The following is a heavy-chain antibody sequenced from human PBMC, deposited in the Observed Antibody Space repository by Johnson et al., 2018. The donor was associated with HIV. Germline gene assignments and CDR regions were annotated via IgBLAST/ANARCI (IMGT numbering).Heavy chain of an antibody. CDR3: AKDLKGWGLPEDAFDI. CDR2: ISGGGDNT. Sequence: VQLVESGGGVVRPGGSLRLSCAASGFTLDDYGMSWVRQAPGKGLEWVSGISGGGDNTPYTDSVTGRFTISRDNSKNTLYLQMNSLRAEDTAIYYCAKDLKGWGLPEDAFDIWGRGTMVTVSS. CDR1: GFTLDDYG. D-gene: IGHD2-21*01. J-gene: IGHJ3*02. V-gene: IGHV3-23*04.